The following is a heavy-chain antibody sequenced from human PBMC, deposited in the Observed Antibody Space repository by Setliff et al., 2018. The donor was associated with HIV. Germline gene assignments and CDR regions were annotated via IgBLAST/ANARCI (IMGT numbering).Heavy chain of an antibody. CDR3: ARRIAAAGDAFDI. D-gene: IGHD6-13*01. Sequence: PSETLSLTCTVSGGSISSSSYYWGWIRQPPGKGLEWIGGIYYSGSTYYNPSLKSRVTISVDTSKNQFSLKLSSVTAADTAVYYCARRIAAAGDAFDIWGQGTMVTVS. V-gene: IGHV4-39*01. CDR2: IYYSGST. CDR1: GGSISSSSYY. J-gene: IGHJ3*02.